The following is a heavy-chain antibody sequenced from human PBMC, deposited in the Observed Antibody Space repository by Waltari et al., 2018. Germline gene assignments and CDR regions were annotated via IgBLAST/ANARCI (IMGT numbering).Heavy chain of an antibody. Sequence: QVQLVQSGAEVKKPGASVKVSCKASGYTFTGYYMQWVRKAPGQGLEWSGRSNPNSWDTYYAQKLQGRVTMTRDTSITTAYMELSRLRSDDTAVYYCAPTYTTYLESWGQGTLVTVSS. CDR2: SNPNSWDT. V-gene: IGHV1-2*06. D-gene: IGHD1-26*01. CDR1: GYTFTGYY. J-gene: IGHJ4*02. CDR3: APTYTTYLES.